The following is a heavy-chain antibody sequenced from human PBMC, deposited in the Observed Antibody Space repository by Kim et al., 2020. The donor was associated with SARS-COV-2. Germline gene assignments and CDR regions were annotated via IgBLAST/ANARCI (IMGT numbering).Heavy chain of an antibody. V-gene: IGHV1-3*01. CDR1: GYTFTSSYA. J-gene: IGHJ4*02. Sequence: ASVKVSCKPSGYTFTSSYAMHWVRQAPGQRLEWMGWINAGNGNTKYSQKFQGRVTITRDTSASTAYMELSSLRSEDTAVYYCARDPSSVVQGVITPYFDYWGRGTLVTVSS. D-gene: IGHD3-10*01. CDR3: ARDPSSVVQGVITPYFDY. CDR2: INAGNGNT.